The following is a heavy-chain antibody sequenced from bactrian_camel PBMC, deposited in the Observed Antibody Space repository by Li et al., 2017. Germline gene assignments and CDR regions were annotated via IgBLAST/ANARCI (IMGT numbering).Heavy chain of an antibody. D-gene: IGHD3*01. J-gene: IGHJ4*01. V-gene: IGHV3S55*01. Sequence: HVQLVESGGDSVQVGGSLRLSCTVSGITISEYAMAWFRQAPGKEREGVAAIDTDGRSMYANSVKGRFTVSKDTAKTTLYLEMNSLKPDDTAMYYCATGVYCANVLSPSEYDTWGQGTQVTVS. CDR2: IDTDGRS. CDR1: GITISEYA. CDR3: ATGVYCANVLSPSEYDT.